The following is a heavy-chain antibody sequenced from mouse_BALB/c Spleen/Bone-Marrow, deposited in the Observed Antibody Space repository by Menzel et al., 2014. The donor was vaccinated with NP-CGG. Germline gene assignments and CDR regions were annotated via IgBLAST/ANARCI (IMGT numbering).Heavy chain of an antibody. J-gene: IGHJ3*01. CDR2: IWAGGST. D-gene: IGHD2-4*01. CDR3: ASPIYYDYPLFAY. V-gene: IGHV2-9*02. Sequence: VQRVESGPGLVAPSQSLSITCTVSGFSLTSYGVHWVRQPPGKGLEWLGVIWAGGSTSYNSALMSRLSISKDNSKSQVFLKMNSLQTDDTATYYCASPIYYDYPLFAYWGQGTLVTVSA. CDR1: GFSLTSYG.